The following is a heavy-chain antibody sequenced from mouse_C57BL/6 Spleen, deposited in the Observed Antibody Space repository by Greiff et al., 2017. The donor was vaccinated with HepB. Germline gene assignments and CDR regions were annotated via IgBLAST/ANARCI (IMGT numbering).Heavy chain of an antibody. CDR3: TRWLAY. CDR2: IDPETGGT. J-gene: IGHJ3*01. Sequence: VQLQQSGAELVRPGASVTLSCKASGYTFTDYEMHWVKQTPVHGLEWIGAIDPETGGTAYNQKFKGKAILTADKSSSTAYMERRSLTSEDSAVYYCTRWLAYWGQGTLVTVSA. V-gene: IGHV1-15*01. CDR1: GYTFTDYE.